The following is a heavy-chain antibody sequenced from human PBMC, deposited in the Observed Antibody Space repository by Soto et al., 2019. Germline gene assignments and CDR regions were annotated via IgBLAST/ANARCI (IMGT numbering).Heavy chain of an antibody. D-gene: IGHD1-26*01. Sequence: QVQLVQSGAEVKKPGASVKVSCKASGYTFTSYAMHWVRQAPGQRLEWMGWINAGNGNTKYSQKFQGRVTITRDTSASTAYMELSSLRSEATAVYCCARGGSLFWYVDLWRRGTLVTVSS. CDR2: INAGNGNT. CDR1: GYTFTSYA. CDR3: ARGGSLFWYVDL. V-gene: IGHV1-3*01. J-gene: IGHJ2*01.